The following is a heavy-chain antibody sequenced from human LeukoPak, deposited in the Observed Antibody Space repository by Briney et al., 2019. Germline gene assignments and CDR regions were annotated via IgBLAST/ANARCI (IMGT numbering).Heavy chain of an antibody. CDR1: GGSISVGTYY. V-gene: IGHV4-30-4*08. CDR2: IYYSGST. D-gene: IGHD5-24*01. J-gene: IGHJ3*02. CDR3: ARDRDGYNLDAFDI. Sequence: PSETLSLTCTASGGSISVGTYYWSWIRQPPGKGLEWIGYIYYSGSTYYHPSLKSRVSISVDTSKNQFSLKLSSVTAADTAVYYCARDRDGYNLDAFDIWGQGTMVTVSS.